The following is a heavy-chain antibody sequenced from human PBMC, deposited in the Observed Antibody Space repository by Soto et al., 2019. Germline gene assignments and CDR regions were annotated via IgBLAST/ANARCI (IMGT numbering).Heavy chain of an antibody. CDR2: INQDGTEK. V-gene: IGHV3-7*01. CDR1: GFTFSRYW. D-gene: IGHD3-10*01. J-gene: IGHJ4*02. Sequence: EVQLVESGGGVVQPGGSLRLSCATSGFTFSRYWMTWVRQVPGKGLEWVANINQDGTEKYYLASVKGRFTISRDNAKDSLDLQMNALSADDTAAYYCAKAPDGSGREYYCDYWGQGTLVTVSS. CDR3: AKAPDGSGREYYCDY.